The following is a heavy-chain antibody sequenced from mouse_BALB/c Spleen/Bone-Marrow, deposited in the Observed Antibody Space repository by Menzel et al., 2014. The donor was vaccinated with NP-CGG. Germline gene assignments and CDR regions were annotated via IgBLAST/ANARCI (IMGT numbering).Heavy chain of an antibody. V-gene: IGHV2-2*02. D-gene: IGHD2-3*01. CDR1: GFSLTSYG. J-gene: IGHJ2*01. CDR3: ARGYSLFFDY. CDR2: IWSGGST. Sequence: QVQLKQSGPGLVQPSQSLSITCTDSGFSLTSYGVHWVRQSPGKGLEWLGVIWSGGSTDYNAAFISRLSISKDNSKSQVFFKMNSLQANDTAIYYCARGYSLFFDYWGQGTTLTVSS.